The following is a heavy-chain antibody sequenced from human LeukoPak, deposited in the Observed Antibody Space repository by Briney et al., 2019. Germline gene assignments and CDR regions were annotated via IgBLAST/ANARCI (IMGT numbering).Heavy chain of an antibody. CDR2: IFPSGGEI. D-gene: IGHD2-8*02. Sequence: PGGSLRLSCAASGFTFSDYSMNWVRQAPGKGLAWVSSIFPSGGEIHYADSVRGRFTISRDNSKSTLSLQMNSLRAEDTAIYYCATYRQVLLPFESWGQGTLVTVSS. CDR1: GFTFSDYS. J-gene: IGHJ4*02. V-gene: IGHV3-21*04. CDR3: ATYRQVLLPFES.